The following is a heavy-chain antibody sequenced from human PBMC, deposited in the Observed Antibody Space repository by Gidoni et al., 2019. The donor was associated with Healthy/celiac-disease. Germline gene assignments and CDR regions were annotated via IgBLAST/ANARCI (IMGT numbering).Heavy chain of an antibody. Sequence: QVQLVQSGAEVKKPGASVKVSCKASGYTFTSYGISWVRQAPGQGLGWMGWISAYNGNTNYAQKLQGRVTMTTDTSTSTAYMVLRSLRSDDTAVYYCAREGYYDSSGYYSVGDWFDPWGQGTLVTVSS. J-gene: IGHJ5*02. D-gene: IGHD3-22*01. CDR3: AREGYYDSSGYYSVGDWFDP. CDR2: ISAYNGNT. CDR1: GYTFTSYG. V-gene: IGHV1-18*01.